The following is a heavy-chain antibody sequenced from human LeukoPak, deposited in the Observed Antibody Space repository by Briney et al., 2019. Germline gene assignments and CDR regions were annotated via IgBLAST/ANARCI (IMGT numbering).Heavy chain of an antibody. CDR1: GGSFSGYY. J-gene: IGHJ5*02. V-gene: IGHV4-34*01. CDR2: INHSGST. Sequence: PSETLSLTCAVYGGSFSGYYWSWIRQPPGKVLEWIGEINHSGSTNYNPSLKSRVTISVDTSKNQFSLKLSSVTAADTAVYYCARGLTTVTRHGYNWFDPWGQGTLVTVSS. CDR3: ARGLTTVTRHGYNWFDP. D-gene: IGHD4-17*01.